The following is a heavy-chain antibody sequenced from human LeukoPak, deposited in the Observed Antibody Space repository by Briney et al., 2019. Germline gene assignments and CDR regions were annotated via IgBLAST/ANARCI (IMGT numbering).Heavy chain of an antibody. CDR2: ISAYNGNT. CDR3: ARVRDYYDSSGYYDY. CDR1: AYTFTSYG. D-gene: IGHD3-22*01. Sequence: ASVKLSFKASAYTFTSYGISWVRQAPGQGLEWMGWISAYNGNTNYAQKLQGRVTMTTDTSTSTAYMELRSLRSDDTAVYYCARVRDYYDSSGYYDYWGQGTLVTVSS. J-gene: IGHJ4*02. V-gene: IGHV1-18*01.